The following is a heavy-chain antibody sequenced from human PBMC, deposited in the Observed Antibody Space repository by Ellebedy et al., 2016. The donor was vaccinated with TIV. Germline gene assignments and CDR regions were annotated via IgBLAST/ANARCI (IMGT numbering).Heavy chain of an antibody. Sequence: GESLKISCAASGFTFSSYSMNWVRQAPGKGLEWVSSISSSSSYIYYADSVKGRFTISRDNAKNSLYLQMNSLRAEDTAVYYCSSLSNVVADVFDYWGQGALVTVSS. CDR1: GFTFSSYS. CDR2: ISSSSSYI. D-gene: IGHD5-12*01. J-gene: IGHJ4*02. V-gene: IGHV3-21*01. CDR3: SSLSNVVADVFDY.